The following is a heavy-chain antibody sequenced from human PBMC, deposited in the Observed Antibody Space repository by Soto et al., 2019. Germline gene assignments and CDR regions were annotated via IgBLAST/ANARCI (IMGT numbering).Heavy chain of an antibody. J-gene: IGHJ6*03. CDR3: AGATMVREETDAYYYYYMAV. CDR2: IYHSGST. Sequence: SETLSLTCAVSSGSISSSNWWSWVRQPPGKGLEWIGEIYHSGSTNYNPSLKSRVTISVDKSKNQFSLKLSSVTAADTAVYYCAGATMVREETDAYYYYYMAVWGKGTTVTV. CDR1: SGSISSSNW. V-gene: IGHV4-4*02. D-gene: IGHD3-10*01.